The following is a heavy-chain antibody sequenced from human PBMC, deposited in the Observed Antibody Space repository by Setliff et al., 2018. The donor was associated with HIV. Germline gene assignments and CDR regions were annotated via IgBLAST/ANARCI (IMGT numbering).Heavy chain of an antibody. CDR3: VRHRSAVAGTRIGYCYYMDV. D-gene: IGHD6-19*01. CDR2: IYPRDSDT. Sequence: PGESLKISCQGSGYIFTSYWIGWVRQMPGKGLEWMGIIYPRDSDTKYSPSFQGQVTISADKAINTAYLQWSSLKASDTAIYYCVRHRSAVAGTRIGYCYYMDVWGKGTTVTVSS. V-gene: IGHV5-51*01. J-gene: IGHJ6*03. CDR1: GYIFTSYW.